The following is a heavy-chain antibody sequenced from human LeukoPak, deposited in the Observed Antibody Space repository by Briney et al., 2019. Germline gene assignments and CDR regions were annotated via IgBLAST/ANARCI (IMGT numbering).Heavy chain of an antibody. Sequence: PGGSLRLSCAASGLTFSSYAMHWVRQAPGKGLEWVSVIYSGGSTYYADSVKGRFTISRDNSKNTLYLQMNSLRAEDTAVYYCARDYYGPDWGQGTLVTVSS. CDR2: IYSGGST. CDR1: GLTFSSYA. V-gene: IGHV3-66*01. CDR3: ARDYYGPD. D-gene: IGHD3-10*01. J-gene: IGHJ4*02.